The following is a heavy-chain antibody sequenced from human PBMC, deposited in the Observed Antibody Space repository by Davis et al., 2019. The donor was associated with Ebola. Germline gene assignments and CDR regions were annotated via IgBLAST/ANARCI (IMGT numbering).Heavy chain of an antibody. Sequence: PSETLSLTCGVYGESFSSYYWSWIRQPPGKGLEWIGYIYYSGSTNYNPSLKSRVTISVDTSKNQFSLKLSSVTAADTAVYYCARVVVGATYFDYWGQGTLVTVSS. CDR3: ARVVVGATYFDY. V-gene: IGHV4-59*01. CDR2: IYYSGST. CDR1: GESFSSYY. J-gene: IGHJ4*02. D-gene: IGHD1-26*01.